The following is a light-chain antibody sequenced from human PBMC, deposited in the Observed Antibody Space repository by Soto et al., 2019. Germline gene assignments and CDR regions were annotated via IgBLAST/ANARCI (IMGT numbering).Light chain of an antibody. V-gene: IGLV1-40*01. Sequence: QSVLTQPPSVSGVPGQRVTISCTGSSSNIGAGYDVHWYQHLPGTAPKLLIYGNSNRPSGVPDRFSGSKSGTSASLAITGLQAEDEADYYCHSYDSSLSGSVFGGGTQLTVL. CDR2: GNS. CDR1: SSNIGAGYD. J-gene: IGLJ2*01. CDR3: HSYDSSLSGSV.